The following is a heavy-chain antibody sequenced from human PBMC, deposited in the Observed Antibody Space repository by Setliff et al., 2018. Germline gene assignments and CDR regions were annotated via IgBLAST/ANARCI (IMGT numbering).Heavy chain of an antibody. J-gene: IGHJ5*02. D-gene: IGHD3-16*01. CDR2: INSDGSST. CDR1: GFSFSNYW. V-gene: IGHV3-74*01. Sequence: GGSLRLSCAASGFSFSNYWMHWVRQAPGKGLVWVSRINSDGSSTNYADSVKGQFTVSRDNSKNTLYLQMSSLRADDTAMYYCARDLFRNSGGLYSWGQGTLVTVSS. CDR3: ARDLFRNSGGLYS.